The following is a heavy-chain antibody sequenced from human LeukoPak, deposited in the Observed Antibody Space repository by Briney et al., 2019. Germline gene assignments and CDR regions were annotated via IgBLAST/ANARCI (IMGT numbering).Heavy chain of an antibody. Sequence: GRSLRLSCAASGFTFSSYGMHWVRQAPGKGLEWVAVISYDGSNKYYADSVKGRFTISRDNSKNTLYLQMNSLRAEDTAVYYCATIAVAGTEGSFDYWGQGTLVTVSS. CDR3: ATIAVAGTEGSFDY. D-gene: IGHD6-19*01. V-gene: IGHV3-30*03. CDR1: GFTFSSYG. CDR2: ISYDGSNK. J-gene: IGHJ4*02.